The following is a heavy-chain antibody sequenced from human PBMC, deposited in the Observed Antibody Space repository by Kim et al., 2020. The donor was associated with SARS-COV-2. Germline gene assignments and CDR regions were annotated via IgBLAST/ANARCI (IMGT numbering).Heavy chain of an antibody. Sequence: GGSLRLSCAASGFTFSSYAMSWVRQAPGKGLEWVSAISDSGGSTYYADSVKGRFTISRDNSKNTLYLQMNSLRAEDTAVYYCAKDKSATSRFDYWGQGTLVTVSS. CDR2: ISDSGGST. J-gene: IGHJ4*02. CDR1: GFTFSSYA. V-gene: IGHV3-23*01. D-gene: IGHD2-15*01. CDR3: AKDKSATSRFDY.